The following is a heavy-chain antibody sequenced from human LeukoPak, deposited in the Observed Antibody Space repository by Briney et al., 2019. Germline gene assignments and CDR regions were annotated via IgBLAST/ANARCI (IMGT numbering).Heavy chain of an antibody. CDR1: GFTFSSYA. CDR3: ARDRVRQLPHPYYFDY. V-gene: IGHV3-30*04. J-gene: IGHJ4*02. CDR2: RSYDGSNK. Sequence: PGGSLRLSCAASGFTFSSYAMHWVRQAPGKGLEWVAVRSYDGSNKYYADSVKGRFTISRDNSKNTLYLQMNSLRAEDTAVYYCARDRVRQLPHPYYFDYWGQGTLVTVSS. D-gene: IGHD2-2*01.